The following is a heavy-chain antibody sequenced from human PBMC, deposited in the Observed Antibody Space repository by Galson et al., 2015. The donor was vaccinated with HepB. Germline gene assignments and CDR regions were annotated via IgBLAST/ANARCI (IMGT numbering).Heavy chain of an antibody. V-gene: IGHV6-1*01. CDR1: GDSVSSNSAA. D-gene: IGHD2-2*01. J-gene: IGHJ5*02. Sequence: CAISGDSVSSNSAAWNWIRQSPSRGLEWLGRTYYRSKWYNDYAVSVKSRITINPDTSKNQFSLQLNSVTPEDTAVYYCARGAVVPAAIDTEVNWFDPWGQGTLVTVSS. CDR2: TYYRSKWYN. CDR3: ARGAVVPAAIDTEVNWFDP.